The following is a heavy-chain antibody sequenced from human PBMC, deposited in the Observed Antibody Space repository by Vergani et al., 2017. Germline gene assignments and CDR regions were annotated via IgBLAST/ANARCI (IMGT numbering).Heavy chain of an antibody. J-gene: IGHJ6*02. D-gene: IGHD5-12*01. V-gene: IGHV1-2*02. CDR2: INPNSGGT. CDR3: AREVDIVATIPYYYYYGMDV. Sequence: QVQLVQSGAEVKKPGASVKVSCKASGYTFTGYYMHWVRQAPGQGLEWMGWINPNSGGTNYAQKFQGRVTMTRDPSIGTAYMELSRLRSDETAVYYCAREVDIVATIPYYYYYGMDVWGQGTTVTVSS. CDR1: GYTFTGYY.